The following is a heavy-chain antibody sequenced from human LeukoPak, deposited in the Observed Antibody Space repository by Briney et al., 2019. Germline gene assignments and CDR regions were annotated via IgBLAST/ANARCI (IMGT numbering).Heavy chain of an antibody. CDR1: GFTFSSYA. CDR2: ISTSGVST. CDR3: ASNGSYSDFDY. V-gene: IGHV3-23*01. D-gene: IGHD1-26*01. Sequence: GGSLRLSCAASGFTFSSYAMSWVRQAPGKGLEWVSAISTSGVSTHYADSVKGRFTISRDNSKNTLYLQMNSLRAEDTAVYYCASNGSYSDFDYWGQGTLVTVSS. J-gene: IGHJ4*02.